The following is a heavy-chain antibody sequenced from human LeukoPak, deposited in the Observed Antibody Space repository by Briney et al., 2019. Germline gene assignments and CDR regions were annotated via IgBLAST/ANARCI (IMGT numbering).Heavy chain of an antibody. CDR2: LYHPDST. CDR1: GYPINNAYY. D-gene: IGHD3-3*01. J-gene: IGHJ6*03. CDR3: ARQYDPYFYYYLDP. V-gene: IGHV4-38-2*01. Sequence: SETLSLTCGVSGYPINNAYYWVWIQQPPGKGLEWIGSLYHPDSTYYNPSLKSRVTMSVDTSRNQFSLRLSFVTAADTAVYYCARQYDPYFYYYLDPWGTGTTVTVSS.